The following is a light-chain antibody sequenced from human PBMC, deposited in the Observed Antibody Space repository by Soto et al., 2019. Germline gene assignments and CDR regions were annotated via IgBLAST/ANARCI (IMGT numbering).Light chain of an antibody. CDR3: QQYKSWPPFT. CDR2: KAS. V-gene: IGKV1-5*03. Sequence: DIQMTQSPSTLSASVGDRVTITCRASQSISSWLAWYQQKPGKAPKLLIYKASSLESGVPSRFSGSGSGTEFSLTISSLQPDDFATYYCQQYKSWPPFTFGQGTRLE. CDR1: QSISSW. J-gene: IGKJ5*01.